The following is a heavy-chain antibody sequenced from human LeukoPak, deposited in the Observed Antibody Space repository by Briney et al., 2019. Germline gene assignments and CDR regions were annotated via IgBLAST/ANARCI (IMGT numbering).Heavy chain of an antibody. J-gene: IGHJ3*02. V-gene: IGHV1-2*02. CDR2: INPNTGGT. CDR3: ASQTSKRYCSGGSCYFDAFEI. CDR1: GYTFTGYY. Sequence: ASVKVSCKASGYTFTGYYMQWVRQAPGQGLEWMGWINPNTGGTNYAQKFQGRVTVTTDTSVSTGYMELSRLTSDDTAVYYCASQTSKRYCSGGSCYFDAFEIWGQGTMVTVSS. D-gene: IGHD2-15*01.